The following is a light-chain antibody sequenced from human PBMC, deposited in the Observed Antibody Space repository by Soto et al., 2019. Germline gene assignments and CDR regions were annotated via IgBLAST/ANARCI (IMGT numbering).Light chain of an antibody. CDR1: QDIRND. Sequence: AIHMTQSPSSLSASVGDRVTITCRASQDIRNDLGWYQQKPGKAPQVLIYGASRLQSGVPSRFSGSGSGTDFTLTISSLRHEDFATYYCLQDYSYPRTFGQGTKVDIK. CDR3: LQDYSYPRT. J-gene: IGKJ1*01. CDR2: GAS. V-gene: IGKV1-6*01.